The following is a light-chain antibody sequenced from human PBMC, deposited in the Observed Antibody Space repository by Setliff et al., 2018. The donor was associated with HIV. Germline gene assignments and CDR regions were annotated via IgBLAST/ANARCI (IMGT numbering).Light chain of an antibody. CDR1: SGSIASDF. V-gene: IGLV6-57*03. CDR3: QSYDGDIRGV. Sequence: NFMLTQPHSVSESPGKTVTISCTRSSGSIASDFVQWFQQRPGSAPTTLIYENNERPSGVPDRFSGSIDTSSNSASLTISELKTEDEADYYCQSYDGDIRGVFGGGTKVTVL. J-gene: IGLJ3*02. CDR2: ENN.